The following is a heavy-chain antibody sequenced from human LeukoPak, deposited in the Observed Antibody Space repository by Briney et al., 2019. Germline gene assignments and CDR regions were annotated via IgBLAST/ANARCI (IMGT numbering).Heavy chain of an antibody. J-gene: IGHJ5*02. Sequence: PSETLSLTCTVSGGSINSYYWSWIRQPAGKGLEWIGRIYTSGSTSYNPSLKSRVTMSVDTSKNQFSLNLSSVTAADTAVYYCARSGVGFGEVNWFDPWGQGTLVTVSS. CDR3: ARSGVGFGEVNWFDP. V-gene: IGHV4-4*07. D-gene: IGHD3-10*01. CDR1: GGSINSYY. CDR2: IYTSGST.